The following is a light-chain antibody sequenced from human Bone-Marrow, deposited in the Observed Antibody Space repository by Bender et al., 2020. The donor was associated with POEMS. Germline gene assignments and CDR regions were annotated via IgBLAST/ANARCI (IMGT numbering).Light chain of an antibody. V-gene: IGLV2-14*03. J-gene: IGLJ2*01. CDR2: DVT. CDR3: SSYTSSTTLV. Sequence: ALTQPASVSGSPGQSSTISCTGTRSDVGGYNYVTWYQQHPDKAPRLIIYDVTNRPSGVSNRFSGSKSGNTASLTISGLQAEDEADYYCSSYTSSTTLVFGGGTKLTVL. CDR1: RSDVGGYNY.